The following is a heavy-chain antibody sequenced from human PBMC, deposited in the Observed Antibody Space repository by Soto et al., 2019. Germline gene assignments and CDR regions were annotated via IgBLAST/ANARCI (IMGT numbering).Heavy chain of an antibody. J-gene: IGHJ4*02. Sequence: SQTLSLTCAISGDSVSSNSAAWNWIRQSPSRGLEWLGRTYYRSKWYNDYAVSVKSRITINPDTSKNQFSLQLSSVTAADTAVYYCARRGDILSGWFDYWGQGTLVTVSS. CDR3: ARRGDILSGWFDY. CDR2: TYYRSKWYN. V-gene: IGHV6-1*01. D-gene: IGHD3-9*01. CDR1: GDSVSSNSAA.